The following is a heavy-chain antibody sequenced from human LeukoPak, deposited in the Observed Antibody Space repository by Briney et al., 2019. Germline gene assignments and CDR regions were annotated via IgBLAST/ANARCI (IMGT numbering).Heavy chain of an antibody. CDR1: GFTFSSYW. CDR2: INSDGSST. D-gene: IGHD3-3*01. Sequence: PGGSLRLSCAASGFTFSSYWMHWVRQAPGKGLVWVSRINSDGSSTSYADSVKGRFTISRDNAKNTLYLQMNSLRAEDTAVYYCASRSGTIFGVDPDYWGQGTLVTVSS. CDR3: ASRSGTIFGVDPDY. J-gene: IGHJ4*02. V-gene: IGHV3-74*01.